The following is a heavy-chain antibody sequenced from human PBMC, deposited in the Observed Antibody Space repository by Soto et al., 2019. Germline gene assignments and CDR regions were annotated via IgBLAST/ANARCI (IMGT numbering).Heavy chain of an antibody. Sequence: ASVKVSCKASGYTFTSYDINWVRQATGQGLEWMGWMNPNSGNTGYAQKFQGRVTMTRNTSISTAYMELSSLRSEDTAVYYCASSWELPYYYYYGMDVWGQGTTVTVSS. CDR3: ASSWELPYYYYYGMDV. V-gene: IGHV1-8*01. CDR2: MNPNSGNT. J-gene: IGHJ6*02. D-gene: IGHD1-26*01. CDR1: GYTFTSYD.